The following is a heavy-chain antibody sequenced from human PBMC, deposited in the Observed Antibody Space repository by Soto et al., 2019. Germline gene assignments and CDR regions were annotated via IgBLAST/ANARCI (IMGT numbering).Heavy chain of an antibody. D-gene: IGHD3-22*01. J-gene: IGHJ4*02. Sequence: ASVKVSCKASGGAFSSYAISWVRQAPGQGLEWMGGIIPIFGTANYAQKFQGRVTITADESTSTAYMELSSLRSEDTAVYYCAREYCDSSGYSDYWGQGTLVTVSS. CDR2: IIPIFGTA. CDR3: AREYCDSSGYSDY. V-gene: IGHV1-69*13. CDR1: GGAFSSYA.